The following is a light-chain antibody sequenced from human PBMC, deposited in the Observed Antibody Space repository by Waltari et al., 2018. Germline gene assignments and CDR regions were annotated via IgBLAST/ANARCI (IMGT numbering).Light chain of an antibody. Sequence: IVLTQSPGTLSLSPGERATLSCRASQSVNTYVAWYQQKPGQAPRLLIYGAYTRAAGIPDRFSGSGSGTDFSLTISRLEAEDFAVYYCQHHVRLPATFGQGTKVEIK. V-gene: IGKV3-20*01. J-gene: IGKJ1*01. CDR3: QHHVRLPAT. CDR2: GAY. CDR1: QSVNTY.